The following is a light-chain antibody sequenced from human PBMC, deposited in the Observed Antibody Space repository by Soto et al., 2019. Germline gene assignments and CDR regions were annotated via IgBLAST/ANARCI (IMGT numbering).Light chain of an antibody. V-gene: IGKV3D-15*02. CDR1: QSVSSN. Sequence: EIVQIHSRTTLSLAAGERAPLSCRASQSVSSNLAWYQQKPGQAPRLLIYGASTRATGIQARFSGSGSGTEFTLTISSLQSEDFAVYYCQQYNNVHTIKFAQGTLLEIK. CDR3: QQYNNVHTIK. CDR2: GAS. J-gene: IGKJ5*01.